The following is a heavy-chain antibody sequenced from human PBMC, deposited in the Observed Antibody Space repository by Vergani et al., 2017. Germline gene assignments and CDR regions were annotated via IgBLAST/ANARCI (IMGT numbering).Heavy chain of an antibody. J-gene: IGHJ4*02. V-gene: IGHV3-7*03. CDR3: ARCGRGWSRKTFDY. D-gene: IGHD6-19*01. Sequence: EVQLVESGGGLVQPGGSLRLSCAASGFTFSRYWMSWVRQAPGKGLEWVANIKQDGSEKYYVDSVKGRFTISRDNAKNSLYLQMNSLRAEDTAVYYCARCGRGWSRKTFDYWGQGTLVTVSS. CDR2: IKQDGSEK. CDR1: GFTFSRYW.